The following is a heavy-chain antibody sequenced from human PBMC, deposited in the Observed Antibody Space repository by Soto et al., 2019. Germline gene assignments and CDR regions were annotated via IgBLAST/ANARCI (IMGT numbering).Heavy chain of an antibody. J-gene: IGHJ6*02. CDR1: GFTFSSYG. CDR2: ISYDGSNK. V-gene: IGHV3-30*03. D-gene: IGHD3-3*01. CDR3: AVFWSGYYYYYGMDV. Sequence: GGSLRLSCAASGFTFSSYGMHWVRQAPGKGLEWVAVISYDGSNKYYADSVKGRFTISGDNSKNTLYLQMNSLRAEDTAVYYCAVFWSGYYYYYGMDVWGQGTTVTVSS.